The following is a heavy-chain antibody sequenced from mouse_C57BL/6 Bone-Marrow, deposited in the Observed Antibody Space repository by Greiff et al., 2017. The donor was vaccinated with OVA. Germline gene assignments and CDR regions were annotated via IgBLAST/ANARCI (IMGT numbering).Heavy chain of an antibody. D-gene: IGHD1-1*01. CDR3: EPSYYYGSGAY. Sequence: QVQLKQSGPELVKPGASVKISCKASGYTFTDYYINWVKQRPGQGLEWIGWIFPGSGSTYYNEKFKGKATLTVDKSSSTAYMLLSSLTSEDSAVYFCEPSYYYGSGAYWGQGTLVTVSA. CDR1: GYTFTDYY. CDR2: IFPGSGST. J-gene: IGHJ3*01. V-gene: IGHV1-75*01.